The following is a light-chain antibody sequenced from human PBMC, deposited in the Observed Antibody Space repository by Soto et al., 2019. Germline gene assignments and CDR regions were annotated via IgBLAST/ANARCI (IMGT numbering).Light chain of an antibody. CDR3: QQYNNWPPYT. V-gene: IGKV3-15*01. J-gene: IGKJ2*01. CDR1: QSVSSN. Sequence: EIVMTQSPATLSVSPGERATLSCRASQSVSSNLAWYQQKPGQAPRLLLYGASTRATRIPARFSGSGSGTEFTLTISSLQSEDFAVYYCQQYNNWPPYTFGQGKKLEIK. CDR2: GAS.